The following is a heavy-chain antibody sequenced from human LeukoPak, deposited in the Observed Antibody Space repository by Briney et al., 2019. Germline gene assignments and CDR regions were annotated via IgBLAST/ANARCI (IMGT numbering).Heavy chain of an antibody. Sequence: PGGSLRLSCAASGFTFSSYAISWVRQAPGKGLEWVSAITGSGGSTYYADSVQGRFTISRDNSRNTLYLQMNSLRAEDTAVYYCAPWEPRGHYYMGVWGKGTTVTVSS. D-gene: IGHD1-26*01. CDR3: APWEPRGHYYMGV. V-gene: IGHV3-23*01. J-gene: IGHJ6*03. CDR1: GFTFSSYA. CDR2: ITGSGGST.